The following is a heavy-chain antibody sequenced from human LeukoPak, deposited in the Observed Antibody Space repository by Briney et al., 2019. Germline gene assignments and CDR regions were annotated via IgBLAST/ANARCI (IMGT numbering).Heavy chain of an antibody. Sequence: SETLSLTCAVYGGSFSGYYWSWIRQPPGKGLEWIGEINHSGSTNYNPSLKSRASISIDMSQSHFSLELTSVTAADTAVYFCARHMPSSTRVRLDPWGPGILVTVSS. CDR1: GGSFSGYY. CDR3: ARHMPSSTRVRLDP. CDR2: INHSGST. D-gene: IGHD2-2*01. V-gene: IGHV4-34*01. J-gene: IGHJ5*02.